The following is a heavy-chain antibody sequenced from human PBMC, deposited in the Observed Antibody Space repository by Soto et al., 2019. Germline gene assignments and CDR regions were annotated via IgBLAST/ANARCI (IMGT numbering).Heavy chain of an antibody. J-gene: IGHJ3*02. CDR1: GFTFSSYG. Sequence: GGSLRLSCAASGFTFSSYGMHWVRQAPGKGLEWVAVISYDGSNKYYADSVKGRFTISRDNSKNTLYLQMNSLRAEDTAVYYCARDLYYYDSSGQTTDAFDIWGQGTMVTVSS. CDR3: ARDLYYYDSSGQTTDAFDI. CDR2: ISYDGSNK. V-gene: IGHV3-30*03. D-gene: IGHD3-22*01.